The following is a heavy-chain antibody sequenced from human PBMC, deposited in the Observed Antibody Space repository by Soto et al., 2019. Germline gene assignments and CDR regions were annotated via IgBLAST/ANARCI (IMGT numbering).Heavy chain of an antibody. CDR1: GYTFTSYD. J-gene: IGHJ6*02. CDR2: LNPNSGDT. CDR3: ARYYDFWSGSTYYYYGMDV. V-gene: IGHV1-8*01. Sequence: ASVKVSCKACGYTFTSYDINCVRQATGQGLEWMGWLNPNSGDTGYAQKFQGRVTMTRNTSISTAYMELSSLRSEDTAVYYCARYYDFWSGSTYYYYGMDVWGQGTTVTVSS. D-gene: IGHD3-3*01.